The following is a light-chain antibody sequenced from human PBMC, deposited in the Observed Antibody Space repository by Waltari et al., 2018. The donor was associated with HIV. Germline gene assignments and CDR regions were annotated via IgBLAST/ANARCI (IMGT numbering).Light chain of an antibody. CDR3: GTWDTSLSAVV. CDR1: RSNIGKTY. CDR2: EKN. J-gene: IGLJ2*01. Sequence: SVLTQPPSVSATPRQKVTISCSGHRSNIGKTYVSWFQQLPGTAPKLLIYEKNKRPSGIPDRFSGSKSGTSATLGITGRQTGDEADYYCGTWDTSLSAVVFGGGTKLAVL. V-gene: IGLV1-51*02.